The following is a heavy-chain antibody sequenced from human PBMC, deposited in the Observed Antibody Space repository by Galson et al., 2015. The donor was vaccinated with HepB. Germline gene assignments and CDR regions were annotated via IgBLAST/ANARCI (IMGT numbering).Heavy chain of an antibody. Sequence: SLRLSCAASGFTFSSYGMHWVRQAPGKGLEWVAFIRYDGSNKYYADSVKGRFTISRDNSKNTLYLQMNSLRAEDTAVYYCAKDPRFIVATIGGWYFDYWGQGTLVTVSS. J-gene: IGHJ4*02. CDR2: IRYDGSNK. CDR3: AKDPRFIVATIGGWYFDY. CDR1: GFTFSSYG. V-gene: IGHV3-30*02. D-gene: IGHD5-12*01.